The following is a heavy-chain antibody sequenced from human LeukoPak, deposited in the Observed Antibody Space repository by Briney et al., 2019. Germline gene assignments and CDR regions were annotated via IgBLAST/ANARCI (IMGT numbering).Heavy chain of an antibody. CDR3: ARDVGIFGVVIIKGYYYYYMDV. V-gene: IGHV1-18*01. D-gene: IGHD3-3*01. Sequence: ASVKVFCKASGYTFTSYGISWVRQAPGQGLEWMGWISAYNGNTNYAQKLQGRVTMTTDTSTGTAYMELRSLRSDDTAVYYCARDVGIFGVVIIKGYYYYYMDVWGKGTTVTVSS. CDR1: GYTFTSYG. CDR2: ISAYNGNT. J-gene: IGHJ6*03.